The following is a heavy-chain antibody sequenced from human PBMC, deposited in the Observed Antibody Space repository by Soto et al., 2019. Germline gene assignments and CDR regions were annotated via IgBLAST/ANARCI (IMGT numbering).Heavy chain of an antibody. CDR1: GFTFSSYA. J-gene: IGHJ4*02. Sequence: PGWSLRLSCAASGFTFSSYAMSWVRQAPGKGLEWVSAISGSGGSTYYGDSMKGRFTISRDNAKNSLYLEMNSLRAEDTAVYYCARESEDLTSNFDYWGQGTLVTVSS. V-gene: IGHV3-23*01. CDR3: ARESEDLTSNFDY. CDR2: ISGSGGST.